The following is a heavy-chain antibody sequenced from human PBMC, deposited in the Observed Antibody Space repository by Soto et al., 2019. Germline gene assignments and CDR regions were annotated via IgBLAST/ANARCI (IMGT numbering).Heavy chain of an antibody. CDR2: ISSDGSNK. CDR1: GFTFSNYG. V-gene: IGHV3-30*18. CDR3: AKDAYTYGSGDF. Sequence: QVQLVESGGGVVQPGRSLRLSCAASGFTFSNYGMHWVRQAPGKGLEWVALISSDGSNKYYADSVKGRFTISRDNSKNKLYLQMNSLRAEDTAVYYCAKDAYTYGSGDFWGQGTLVTVSS. D-gene: IGHD5-18*01. J-gene: IGHJ4*02.